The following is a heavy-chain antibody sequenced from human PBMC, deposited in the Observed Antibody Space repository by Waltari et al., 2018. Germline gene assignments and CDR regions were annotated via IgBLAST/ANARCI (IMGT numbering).Heavy chain of an antibody. CDR2: IYYSGST. CDR3: ARRGRGNLAGIDY. V-gene: IGHV4-39*01. CDR1: GGSISSSSYY. Sequence: QLQLQESGPGLVKPSETLSLTCTVSGGSISSSSYYWGWFRQPPGKGLEWIGSIYYSGSTYYNPSLKSRVTISVDTSKNQFSLKLSSVTAADTAVYYCARRGRGNLAGIDYWGQGTLVTVSS. D-gene: IGHD1-1*01. J-gene: IGHJ4*02.